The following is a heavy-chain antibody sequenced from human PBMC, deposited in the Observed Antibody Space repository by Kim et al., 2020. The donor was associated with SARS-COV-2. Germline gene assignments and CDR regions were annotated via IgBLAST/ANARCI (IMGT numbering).Heavy chain of an antibody. J-gene: IGHJ6*03. Sequence: SETLSLTCTVSGGSISSYYWSWIRQPPGKGLEWIGYIYYSGSTNYNPSLKSRVTISVDTSKNQFSLKLSSVTAADTAVYYCARDRGPYYDSSGYYYYYYYMDVWGKGTTVTVSS. CDR2: IYYSGST. CDR1: GGSISSYY. D-gene: IGHD3-22*01. CDR3: ARDRGPYYDSSGYYYYYYYMDV. V-gene: IGHV4-59*01.